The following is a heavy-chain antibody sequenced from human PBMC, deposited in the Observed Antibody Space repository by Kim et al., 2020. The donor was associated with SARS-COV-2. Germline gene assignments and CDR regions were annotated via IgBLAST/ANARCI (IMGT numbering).Heavy chain of an antibody. D-gene: IGHD3-22*01. V-gene: IGHV3-23*01. CDR3: AKTRDYYDSSGYLSFDY. Sequence: GGSLRLSCAASGFTFSSYAMSWVRQAPGKGLEWVSAISGSGGSTYYADSVKGRFTISRDNSKNTLYLQMNSLRAEDTAVYYCAKTRDYYDSSGYLSFDYWGQGTLVTVSS. J-gene: IGHJ4*02. CDR2: ISGSGGST. CDR1: GFTFSSYA.